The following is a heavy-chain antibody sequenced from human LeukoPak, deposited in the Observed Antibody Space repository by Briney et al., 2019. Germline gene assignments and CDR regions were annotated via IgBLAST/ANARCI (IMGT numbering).Heavy chain of an antibody. CDR1: GFTFNNYA. D-gene: IGHD3-22*01. J-gene: IGHJ4*02. V-gene: IGHV3-23*01. CDR3: GKVRGAVAITFLDY. CDR2: ISGRGGTT. Sequence: PGGSLRLSCAASGFTFNNYAMTWVRQAPGQGLECVSSISGRGGTTYYADSVEGRLSISRDNYKNTVLLQKNSLRGEDAAVYYCGKVRGAVAITFLDYWGQGTLVTVSS.